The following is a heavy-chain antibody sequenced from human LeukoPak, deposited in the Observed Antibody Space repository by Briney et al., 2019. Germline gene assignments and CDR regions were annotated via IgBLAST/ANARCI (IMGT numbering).Heavy chain of an antibody. V-gene: IGHV1-2*02. D-gene: IGHD2-21*02. Sequence: GASVKVSCKASGYTFTGYYMHWVRQAPGQGLEWMGWINPNSGGTNYAQKFQGRVTMTRDTSISTAYMELSRLRSDDTAVYFCAKDTRGVTGSVTAHYYYYYMDVWGKGTTVTVSS. CDR1: GYTFTGYY. J-gene: IGHJ6*03. CDR3: AKDTRGVTGSVTAHYYYYYMDV. CDR2: INPNSGGT.